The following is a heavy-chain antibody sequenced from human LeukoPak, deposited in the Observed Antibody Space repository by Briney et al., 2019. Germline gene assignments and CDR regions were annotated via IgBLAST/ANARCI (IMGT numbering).Heavy chain of an antibody. D-gene: IGHD3-22*01. CDR1: GCTFSSYA. CDR2: ICGSGGSR. V-gene: IGHV3-23*01. CDR3: PKATGKIVVVLLD. Sequence: PGGSLRLSCAASGCTFSSYARSWVRQAPGKGLEWVGAICGSGGSRYYADSVRGRFTISRHNSKNPLYLQMNSLRPDDTAVYYCPKATGKIVVVLLDWGQGTLVTVSS. J-gene: IGHJ4*02.